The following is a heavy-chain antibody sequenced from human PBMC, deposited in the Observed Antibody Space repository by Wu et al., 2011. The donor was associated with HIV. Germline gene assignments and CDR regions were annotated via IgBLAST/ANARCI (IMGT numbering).Heavy chain of an antibody. J-gene: IGHJ4*02. Sequence: SGAEVKKPGSSVKVSCKASGGTFSSYGISWVRQAPGQGLEWMGTLNPRSGPPSYAPKFQGRVTLTSDTSMTTVYMELSSLRSEDAAVYFCAREATNGYYSADHWGQGTLVSVSS. V-gene: IGHV1-46*01. CDR2: LNPRSGPP. CDR3: AREATNGYYSADH. CDR1: GGTFSSYG. D-gene: IGHD3-22*01.